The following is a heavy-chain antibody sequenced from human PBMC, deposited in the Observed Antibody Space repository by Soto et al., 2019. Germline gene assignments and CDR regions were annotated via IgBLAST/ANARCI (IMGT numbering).Heavy chain of an antibody. D-gene: IGHD3-3*01. J-gene: IGHJ5*02. CDR3: ARDLYDFWSGYYSNWFDP. CDR2: INAGNGNT. V-gene: IGHV1-3*01. Sequence: QVQLVQSGAEVKKPGASVKVSCKASGYTFTSYAMHWVRQAPGQRLEWMGWINAGNGNTKYSQKLQGRVTITRDTSASTAYMELSSLRSEDTAVYYCARDLYDFWSGYYSNWFDPWGQGTLVTVSS. CDR1: GYTFTSYA.